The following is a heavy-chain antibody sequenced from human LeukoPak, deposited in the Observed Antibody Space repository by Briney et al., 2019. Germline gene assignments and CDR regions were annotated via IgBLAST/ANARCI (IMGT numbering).Heavy chain of an antibody. CDR1: GFTFSSYG. CDR3: AKDSSFVGDMVATTPLDY. J-gene: IGHJ4*02. V-gene: IGHV3-30*18. Sequence: GRSLRLSCAASGFTFSSYGMHWVRQAPGKGLEWVAVISYDGSNKYYADSVKGRFTISRDNSKNTLYLQMNSLRAEDTAVYYCAKDSSFVGDMVATTPLDYWGQGTLVTVSS. CDR2: ISYDGSNK. D-gene: IGHD5-12*01.